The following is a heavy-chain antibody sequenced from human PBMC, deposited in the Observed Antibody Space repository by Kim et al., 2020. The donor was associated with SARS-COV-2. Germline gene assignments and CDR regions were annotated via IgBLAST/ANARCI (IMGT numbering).Heavy chain of an antibody. J-gene: IGHJ3*02. Sequence: GESLKISCKGSGYSFSSYWISWVRQMPGKGLEWMGRIDPGDSYTNYSPSFQGHVTISTDKSISTAYLQRSSLKASDTAMYYCARHGRYYDSSGYPRNDAFDIWGQGTMVTFSS. CDR1: GYSFSSYW. V-gene: IGHV5-10-1*01. CDR3: ARHGRYYDSSGYPRNDAFDI. CDR2: IDPGDSYT. D-gene: IGHD3-22*01.